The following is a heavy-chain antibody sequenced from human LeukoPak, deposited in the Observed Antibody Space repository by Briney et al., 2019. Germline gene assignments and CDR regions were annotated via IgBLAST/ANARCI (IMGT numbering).Heavy chain of an antibody. CDR1: GFTSSDYY. CDR3: VRDRTILRGLREAYGMDV. J-gene: IGHJ6*02. CDR2: ISSDSTYT. V-gene: IGHV3-11*06. D-gene: IGHD3-10*01. Sequence: GGSLRLSCAVSGFTSSDYYMSWVRQAPGKGMECVSYISSDSTYTNYADSVRGRFTISRDNAKNSLYLQMNSLRAEDTAVYYCVRDRTILRGLREAYGMDVWGQGTTVTVSS.